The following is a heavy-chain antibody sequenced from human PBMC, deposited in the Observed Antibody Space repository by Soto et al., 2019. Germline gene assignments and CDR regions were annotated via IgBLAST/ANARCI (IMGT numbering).Heavy chain of an antibody. J-gene: IGHJ4*02. D-gene: IGHD1-1*01. Sequence: GGSLRLSCAASGFTFSSFGLHWARQAPGKGLEWVAMISDDGSNKYYADSVKGRFTVSRDNSKNTLYLQMNSLRTEDTAVYYCAKATYKYDYLDYWGQGTLVTVSS. CDR2: ISDDGSNK. V-gene: IGHV3-30*18. CDR1: GFTFSSFG. CDR3: AKATYKYDYLDY.